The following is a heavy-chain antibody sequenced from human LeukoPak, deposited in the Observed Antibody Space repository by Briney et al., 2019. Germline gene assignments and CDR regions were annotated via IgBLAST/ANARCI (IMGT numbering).Heavy chain of an antibody. V-gene: IGHV4-34*01. D-gene: IGHD5-18*01. CDR1: GGSFSGYY. Sequence: SETLSLTCAVYGGSFSGYYWSWIRQPPGKGLEWIGEINHSGSTNYNPSLKSRVTISVDTSKNRFSLKLSSVTAADTAVYYCARGVIQLWLPDHAFDIWGQGTMVTVSS. CDR2: INHSGST. J-gene: IGHJ3*02. CDR3: ARGVIQLWLPDHAFDI.